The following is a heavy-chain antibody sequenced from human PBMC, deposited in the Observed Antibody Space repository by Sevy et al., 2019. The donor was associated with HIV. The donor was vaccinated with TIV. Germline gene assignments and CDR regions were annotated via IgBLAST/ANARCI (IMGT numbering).Heavy chain of an antibody. CDR1: GYTFTNYW. J-gene: IGHJ4*02. D-gene: IGHD3-22*01. CDR2: IYPGDSDT. V-gene: IGHV5-51*01. Sequence: GEALKISCKGSGYTFTNYWIGWVRQMPGKGLEWMGIIYPGDSDTRFSPSFQGQVTMSVDNSINTAYLQWSSLKASDTAMYYCARPGRNFDTSGYSGDGYFEDWGQGTLVTVSS. CDR3: ARPGRNFDTSGYSGDGYFED.